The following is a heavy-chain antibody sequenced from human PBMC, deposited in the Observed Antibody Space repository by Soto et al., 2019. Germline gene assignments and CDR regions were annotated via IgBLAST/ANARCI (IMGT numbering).Heavy chain of an antibody. Sequence: GESLKISCKGSGYNFAGYWIAWVRQMPGKGLELMGIIYPSDSDTRYRPSFQGQVTISADKSISSAYLQWSSLRASDTAMYYCARGGVSTRTFDYWGQGTPVTVSS. J-gene: IGHJ4*02. CDR1: GYNFAGYW. CDR3: ARGGVSTRTFDY. D-gene: IGHD3-3*01. V-gene: IGHV5-51*01. CDR2: IYPSDSDT.